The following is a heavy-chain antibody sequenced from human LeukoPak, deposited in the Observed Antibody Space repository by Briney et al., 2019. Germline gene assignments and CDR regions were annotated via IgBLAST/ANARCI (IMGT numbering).Heavy chain of an antibody. CDR3: ARDLPYDSSGYYSYFDY. CDR2: INPNSGGT. Sequence: ASVKVSCKASGYTFTGYYIHWVRQAPGQGLEWMGWINPNSGGTKYAQKFQGRVTMTRDTSISTAYMEMSRLRSDDTAVCYCARDLPYDSSGYYSYFDYWGPGTLVTVSS. V-gene: IGHV1-2*02. CDR1: GYTFTGYY. J-gene: IGHJ4*02. D-gene: IGHD3-22*01.